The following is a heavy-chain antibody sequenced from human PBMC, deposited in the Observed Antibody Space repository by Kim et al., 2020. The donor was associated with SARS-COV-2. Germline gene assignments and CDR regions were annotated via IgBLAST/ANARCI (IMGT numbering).Heavy chain of an antibody. V-gene: IGHV3-21*01. CDR1: GFTFSSYS. J-gene: IGHJ4*02. CDR2: ISSSSSYI. CDR3: AREYYDILTGYSITNDY. D-gene: IGHD3-9*01. Sequence: GGSLRLSCAASGFTFSSYSMNWVRQAPGKGLEWVSSISSSSSYIYYADSVKGRFTISRDNAKNSLYLQMNSLRAEDTAVYYCAREYYDILTGYSITNDYWGQGTLVTVSS.